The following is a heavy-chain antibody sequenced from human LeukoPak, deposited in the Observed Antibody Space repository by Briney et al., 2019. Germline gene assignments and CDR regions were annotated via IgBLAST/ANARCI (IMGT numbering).Heavy chain of an antibody. CDR1: GFTFSSYG. CDR2: IWYDGSNK. CDR3: ARAITMVRGVSDAFDI. J-gene: IGHJ3*02. D-gene: IGHD3-10*01. V-gene: IGHV3-33*01. Sequence: GRSLRLSCAASGFTFSSYGMHWVRQAPGKGLEWVAVIWYDGSNKYYADSVKGRVTISRDNSKNTLYLQMNSLRAEDTAVYYCARAITMVRGVSDAFDIWGQGTMVTVSS.